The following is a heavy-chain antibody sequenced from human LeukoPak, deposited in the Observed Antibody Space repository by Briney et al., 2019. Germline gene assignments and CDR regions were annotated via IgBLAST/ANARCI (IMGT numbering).Heavy chain of an antibody. J-gene: IGHJ4*02. D-gene: IGHD6-6*01. CDR1: GYTFTGYY. V-gene: IGHV1-2*02. CDR2: INPNTGAT. Sequence: ASVKVSCKASGYTFTGYYMHWVRQAPGQGFEWMGWINPNTGATNYAQKFQGRVTMTRDTTINTAYMELTRLTSDDTAVYYCASYPRYSSSPPFDYGGQGTMVPVPP. CDR3: ASYPRYSSSPPFDY.